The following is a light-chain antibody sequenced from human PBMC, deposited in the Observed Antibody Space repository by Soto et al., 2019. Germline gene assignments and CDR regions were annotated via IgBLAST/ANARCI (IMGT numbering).Light chain of an antibody. CDR3: QHYVERSPIN. J-gene: IGKJ5*01. CDR1: QSVSSR. Sequence: EIVMTQSPVTLSLSPGEIATLSCRASQSVSSRLAWYQQKPGQAPRLLISGASSRATGIPDRFSGSGSGTDFTLTISRLEPEDFALYYCQHYVERSPINFGQGTRLEIK. V-gene: IGKV3-20*01. CDR2: GAS.